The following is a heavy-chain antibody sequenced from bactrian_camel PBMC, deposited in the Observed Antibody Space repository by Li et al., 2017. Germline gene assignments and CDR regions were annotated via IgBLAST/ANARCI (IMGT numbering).Heavy chain of an antibody. J-gene: IGHJ6*01. CDR3: AARPINTRDCVAGGPAEFGY. CDR1: GGTYSTYRSYC. D-gene: IGHD1*01. CDR2: IDTRGSV. V-gene: IGHV3S57*01. Sequence: VQLVESGGGSVQAGGSLRLSCEASGGTYSTYRSYCMAWFRQPPEKSREGVAAIDTRGSVTIADSVKGRFSISKDNAGSTLYLQMNDLRPEDTAMYFCAARPINTRDCVAGGPAEFGYWGQGTQVTVS.